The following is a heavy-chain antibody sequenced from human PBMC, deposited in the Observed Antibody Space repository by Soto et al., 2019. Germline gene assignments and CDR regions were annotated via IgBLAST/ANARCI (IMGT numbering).Heavy chain of an antibody. J-gene: IGHJ4*02. CDR1: GGSISSTGYF. D-gene: IGHD1-26*01. V-gene: IGHV4-31*03. CDR2: IFYSGST. CDR3: AREAGSGDYFDY. Sequence: QVQLQESGPGLVKPSQTLSLTCTVSGGSISSTGYFWTWIRQHPGKGLGWIGYIFYSGSTFHNPSLKSRVTISVDTSKNQFSLELSSVTAADTAVYYCAREAGSGDYFDYWGQGTLVTVSS.